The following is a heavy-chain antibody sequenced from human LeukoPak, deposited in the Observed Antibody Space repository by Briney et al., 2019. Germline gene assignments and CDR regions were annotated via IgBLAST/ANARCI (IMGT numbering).Heavy chain of an antibody. Sequence: SQTLSLTCAISGDSVSSNSAAWNWIRQSPSRGLEWLGRTHYRSKWYNDYAVSVKSRITINPDTSKNQFSLQLSSVTPEDTAVYYCARERASGWYMFYFDYWGQGTLVTVSS. CDR2: THYRSKWYN. V-gene: IGHV6-1*01. J-gene: IGHJ4*02. D-gene: IGHD6-19*01. CDR3: ARERASGWYMFYFDY. CDR1: GDSVSSNSAA.